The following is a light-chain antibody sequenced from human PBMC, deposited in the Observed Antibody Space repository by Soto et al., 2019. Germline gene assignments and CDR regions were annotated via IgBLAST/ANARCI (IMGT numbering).Light chain of an antibody. J-gene: IGKJ3*01. CDR3: QQRYSMPLT. CDR2: WTS. Sequence: DIVMTQSPDSLAVSLGERATINCKSSQSVSHISNNKSYLAWYQQKSGQPPKLLIYWTSTRESGVPDRFSGSGSGTDFTLTISSLQADDFAIYYCQQRYSMPLTFGPGTRVDIK. V-gene: IGKV4-1*01. CDR1: QSVSHISNNKSY.